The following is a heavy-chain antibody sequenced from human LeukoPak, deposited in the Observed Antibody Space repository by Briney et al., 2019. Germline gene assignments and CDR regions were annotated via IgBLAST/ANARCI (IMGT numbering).Heavy chain of an antibody. V-gene: IGHV3-30*04. J-gene: IGHJ6*02. Sequence: GRSLRLSCAASGFTFSSYAMHWVRQAPGRGLEWVAVISYDGSNKYYADSVKGRFTISRDNSKNTLYLQMNSLRAEDTAVYYCAKEYYYDSSGYYYEDYGMDVWGQGTTVTVSS. D-gene: IGHD3-22*01. CDR3: AKEYYYDSSGYYYEDYGMDV. CDR1: GFTFSSYA. CDR2: ISYDGSNK.